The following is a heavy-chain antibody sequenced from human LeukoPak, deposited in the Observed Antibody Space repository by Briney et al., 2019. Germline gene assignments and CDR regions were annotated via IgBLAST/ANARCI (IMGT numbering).Heavy chain of an antibody. CDR2: ISYDATYK. CDR3: TSHGAFDI. V-gene: IGHV3-30*03. Sequence: GGSLRLSCAASGFTFSSYSVNWVRQAPGKGLEWVAIISYDATYKYYADSVKGRFTISRGNSKNTLYLQMNSLRAEDTAVYYCTSHGAFDIWGQGTMVTVSS. J-gene: IGHJ3*02. CDR1: GFTFSSYS.